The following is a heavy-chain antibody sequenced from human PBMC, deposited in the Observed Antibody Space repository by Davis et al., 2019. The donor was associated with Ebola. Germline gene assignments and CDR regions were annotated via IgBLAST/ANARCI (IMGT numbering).Heavy chain of an antibody. CDR3: ARNFAVITMVQGVISEFDY. J-gene: IGHJ4*02. CDR1: GGSISSSSYY. Sequence: MPSETLSLTCIVSGGSISSSSYYWGWIRQPPGKGLEWIGSIYYSGSTYYNPSLKSRVTISVDTSKNQFSLKLSSVTAADTAVYYCARNFAVITMVQGVISEFDYWGQGTLVTVSS. CDR2: IYYSGST. D-gene: IGHD3-10*01. V-gene: IGHV4-39*01.